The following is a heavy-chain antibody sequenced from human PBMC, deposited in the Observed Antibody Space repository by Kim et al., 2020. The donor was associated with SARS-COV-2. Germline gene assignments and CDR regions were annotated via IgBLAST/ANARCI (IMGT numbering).Heavy chain of an antibody. CDR1: GFTFSNAW. Sequence: GGSLRLSCAASGFTFSNAWMSWVRQAPGKGLEWVGRIKSKTDGGTTDYAAPVKGRFTISRDDSKNTLYLQMNSLKTEDTAVYYCTTLLGGYCSGGSCPYWGQGTLVTVSS. J-gene: IGHJ4*02. CDR3: TTLLGGYCSGGSCPY. V-gene: IGHV3-15*01. D-gene: IGHD2-15*01. CDR2: IKSKTDGGTT.